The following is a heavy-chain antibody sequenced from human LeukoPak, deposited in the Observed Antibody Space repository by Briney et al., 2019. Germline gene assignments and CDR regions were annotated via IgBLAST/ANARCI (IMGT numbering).Heavy chain of an antibody. J-gene: IGHJ5*02. V-gene: IGHV1-69*01. CDR1: GGTFSNYP. CDR3: ATHTGGYNYWWFDI. CDR2: IIPIYGTA. D-gene: IGHD5-24*01. Sequence: SVTVSCTASGGTFSNYPIIWVRQAPGRGLEWLGGIIPIYGTANYALMFQGRITLTAHESTATAYMELRSLTSDDTAMYFCATHTGGYNYWWFDIWGQGTLVSVSS.